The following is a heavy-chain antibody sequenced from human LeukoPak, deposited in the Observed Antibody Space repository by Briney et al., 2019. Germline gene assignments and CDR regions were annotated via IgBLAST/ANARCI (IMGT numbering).Heavy chain of an antibody. CDR1: GGSISSGSYY. D-gene: IGHD2-21*02. J-gene: IGHJ4*02. CDR3: ARGGYCGGDCYFYY. V-gene: IGHV4-61*02. Sequence: MASETLSLTCTVSGGSISSGSYYWSWIRQPAGKGLEWIGRIYTSGSTNYNPSLKSRVTISVDTSKNQFSPKLSSVTAADTAVYYCARGGYCGGDCYFYYWGQGTLVTVSS. CDR2: IYTSGST.